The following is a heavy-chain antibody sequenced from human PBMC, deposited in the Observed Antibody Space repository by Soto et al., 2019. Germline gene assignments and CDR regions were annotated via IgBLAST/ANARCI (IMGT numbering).Heavy chain of an antibody. J-gene: IGHJ4*02. D-gene: IGHD2-2*01. CDR2: ISSSSHTT. CDR1: GFSFSSYS. V-gene: IGHV3-48*02. Sequence: GGSLRLSCAASGFSFSSYSINWVRQAPGKGLEWVSCISSSSHTTYYADSVKGRFTISRDNAKNALYLQMNSLRDEDTAVYYCVRDPSSKDLGYCSSSICYYFDYWGQGTLVTVSS. CDR3: VRDPSSKDLGYCSSSICYYFDY.